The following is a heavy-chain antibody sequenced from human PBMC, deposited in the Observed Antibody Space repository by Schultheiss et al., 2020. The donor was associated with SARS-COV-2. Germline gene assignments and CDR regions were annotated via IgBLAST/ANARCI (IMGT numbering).Heavy chain of an antibody. D-gene: IGHD3-22*01. CDR2: IYYSGST. J-gene: IGHJ4*02. CDR3: ARQLYYYDSSGYYHYFDY. V-gene: IGHV4-59*08. CDR1: GGSISSYY. Sequence: SQTLSLTCTVSGGSISSYYWSWIRQPPGKGQEWIGYIYYSGSTNYNPSLKSRVTISVDTSKNQFSLKLSSVTAADTAVYYCARQLYYYDSSGYYHYFDYWGQGTLVTVSS.